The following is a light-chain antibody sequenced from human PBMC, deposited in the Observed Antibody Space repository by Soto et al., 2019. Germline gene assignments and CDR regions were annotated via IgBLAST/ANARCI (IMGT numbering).Light chain of an antibody. CDR3: QQYENWLALT. V-gene: IGKV3-15*01. CDR2: GAS. J-gene: IGKJ4*01. CDR1: QSVSIK. Sequence: IVMTRSPATLSVSPVERATLSGSASQSVSIKLAGYQQQPGQSPRLLIYGASTRATGIPARFSGSGSVTDFTLTISSLQSEDSSLYYCQQYENWLALTFGGGTKVDIK.